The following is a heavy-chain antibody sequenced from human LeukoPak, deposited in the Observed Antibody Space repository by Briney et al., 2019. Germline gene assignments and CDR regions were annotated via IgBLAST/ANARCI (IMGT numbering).Heavy chain of an antibody. CDR2: ISSSGSTI. CDR1: GFTFSSYE. V-gene: IGHV3-48*03. CDR3: ARAYARFGLYYMDV. J-gene: IGHJ6*03. D-gene: IGHD3-16*01. Sequence: GGSLRLSCAASGFTFSSYEMNWVRQAPGKGLEWVSYISSSGSTIYYADSVKGRFTISRDNAKNSLYLQMISLRAEDTAVYYCARAYARFGLYYMDVWGKGTTLTISS.